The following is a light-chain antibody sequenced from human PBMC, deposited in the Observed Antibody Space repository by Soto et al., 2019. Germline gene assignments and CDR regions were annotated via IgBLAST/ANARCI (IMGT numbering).Light chain of an antibody. CDR3: QQYNSYSRT. J-gene: IGKJ1*01. CDR1: QSISSW. CDR2: DAS. Sequence: DIQMTQSPSTLSASVGDRVTITCRASQSISSWLAWYQQKPGKAPKLLIYDASSLESGVPSRFSGSGSGPEFTLTISSLPPDYFATYYCQQYNSYSRTFGQGTQVDIK. V-gene: IGKV1-5*01.